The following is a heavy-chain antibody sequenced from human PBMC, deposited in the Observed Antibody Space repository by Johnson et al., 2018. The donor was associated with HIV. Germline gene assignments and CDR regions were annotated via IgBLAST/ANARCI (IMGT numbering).Heavy chain of an antibody. J-gene: IGHJ3*02. CDR1: GFTFDDYT. D-gene: IGHD3-3*01. V-gene: IGHV3-43*01. Sequence: VQLVESGGVVVQPGGSLRLSCAASGFTFDDYTMHWVRQAPGKGLEWVSLISWDGGSKYYADSVKGRFTVSRENAKNSLYLQMNSLRAGDTAMYYCARGGSRITIFVVVTNLGAFDIWGQGTMVTVSS. CDR3: ARGGSRITIFVVVTNLGAFDI. CDR2: ISWDGGSK.